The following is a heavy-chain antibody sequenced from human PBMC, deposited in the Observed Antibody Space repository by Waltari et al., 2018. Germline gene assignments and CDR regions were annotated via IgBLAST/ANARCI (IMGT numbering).Heavy chain of an antibody. D-gene: IGHD2-2*01. J-gene: IGHJ6*02. CDR3: VRDRRESPPYHYNYGIDV. V-gene: IGHV4-4*02. CDR1: GGSISSSNW. CDR2: IYHRGNT. Sequence: QVQLQESGPGLVKPSETLSLTCAVSGGSISSSNWWTWVRQPPGKGPQWIGEIYHRGNTNYNPALKRRVTMSIDKSKNQFSLKLNSVTAADTAVYYCVRDRRESPPYHYNYGIDVWGQGTTVTVSS.